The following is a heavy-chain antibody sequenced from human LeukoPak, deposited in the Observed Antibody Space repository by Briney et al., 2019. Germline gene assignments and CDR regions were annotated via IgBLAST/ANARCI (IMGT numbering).Heavy chain of an antibody. Sequence: SVKVSCKASGGTFISYAISWVRQAPGQGLEWMDGIIPIFGTANYAQKFQGRVTITADKSTSTTYMELSSLRSEDTAVYYCARVAKGFRGVAGTIDYWGQGTLVTVSS. CDR2: IIPIFGTA. J-gene: IGHJ4*02. CDR1: GGTFISYA. CDR3: ARVAKGFRGVAGTIDY. V-gene: IGHV1-69*06. D-gene: IGHD6-19*01.